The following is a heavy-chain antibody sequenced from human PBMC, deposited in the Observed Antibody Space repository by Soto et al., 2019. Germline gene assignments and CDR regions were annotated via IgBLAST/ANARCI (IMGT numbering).Heavy chain of an antibody. Sequence: GGSMRLSCAASGFTFSSYAMSWVRQAPGQGLEWVSRIDNSGGTTYYADSVKGRFTISRDNSKNTLYLQMNGLRAEDTAVYYCAKRRVEYCGGGTCYYFDYWGQGTLVTVSS. V-gene: IGHV3-23*01. CDR1: GFTFSSYA. CDR3: AKRRVEYCGGGTCYYFDY. J-gene: IGHJ4*02. CDR2: IDNSGGTT. D-gene: IGHD2-15*01.